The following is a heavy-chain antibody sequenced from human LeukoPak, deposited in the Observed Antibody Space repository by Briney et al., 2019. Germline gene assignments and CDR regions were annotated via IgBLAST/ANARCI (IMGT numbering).Heavy chain of an antibody. CDR3: AGPSIYCSSTSCRGAFDI. CDR2: ISSSGSTI. Sequence: GGSLRRSCAASGFTFNDYYMSWIRQAPGKGLEWVSYISSSGSTIYYADSVKGRFTISRDNAKNSLYLQMNSLRAEDTAVYYCAGPSIYCSSTSCRGAFDIWGQGTMVTVSS. J-gene: IGHJ3*02. CDR1: GFTFNDYY. V-gene: IGHV3-11*01. D-gene: IGHD2-2*01.